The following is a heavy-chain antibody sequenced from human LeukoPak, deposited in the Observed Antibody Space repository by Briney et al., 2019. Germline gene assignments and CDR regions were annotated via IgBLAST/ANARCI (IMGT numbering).Heavy chain of an antibody. CDR2: MNSDGSII. J-gene: IGHJ4*02. CDR3: TRDAHSSSWT. D-gene: IGHD6-13*01. CDR1: RFTFSMYA. Sequence: GGSLRLSCAASRFTFSMYAMTWVRQAPGKGLVWVSRMNSDGSIITYADSVKGRFTTTRDNAKSTLFLRMNSLRADDTGVYFCTRDAHSSSWTWGQGTLVTVSS. V-gene: IGHV3-74*03.